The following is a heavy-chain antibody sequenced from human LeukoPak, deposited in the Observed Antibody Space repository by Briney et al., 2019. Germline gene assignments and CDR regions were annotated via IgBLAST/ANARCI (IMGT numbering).Heavy chain of an antibody. J-gene: IGHJ3*02. D-gene: IGHD1-1*01. CDR2: ISGNSPYR. CDR3: ARGPLAFLHAFDI. V-gene: IGHV3-11*06. CDR1: GFTLSDYY. Sequence: PGGSLRLSCAASGFTLSDYYMTWIRQSPGKGLEWISYISGNSPYRTYADSVEGRFTVSRDNAQNSLHLQMNSLTAEDTAVYYCARGPLAFLHAFDIGGQGTKVTVSS.